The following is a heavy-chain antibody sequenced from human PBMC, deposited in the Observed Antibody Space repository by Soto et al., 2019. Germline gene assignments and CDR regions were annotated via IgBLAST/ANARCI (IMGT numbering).Heavy chain of an antibody. D-gene: IGHD2-8*01. CDR3: ASGVLMVYARKYFDY. CDR1: GYTFTGYY. V-gene: IGHV1-2*02. Sequence: ASVKVSCKASGYTFTGYYMHWVRQAPGQGLEWMGWINPNSGGTNYAQKFQGSVTMTRDTSISTAYMELSRLRPDDTAVYYCASGVLMVYARKYFDYWGQGTLVTVSS. J-gene: IGHJ4*02. CDR2: INPNSGGT.